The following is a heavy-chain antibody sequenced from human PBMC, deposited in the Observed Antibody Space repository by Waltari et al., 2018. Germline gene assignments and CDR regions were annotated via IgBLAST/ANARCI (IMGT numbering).Heavy chain of an antibody. V-gene: IGHV1-69*01. CDR2: VSPIFGRA. J-gene: IGHJ4*02. CDR3: ARSAKNAYYYDSSGYYYVPDY. Sequence: MGGVSPIFGRANYAQKFQGRVTITADESTSTAYMELSSLRSEDTAVYYCARSAKNAYYYDSSGYYYVPDYWGQGTLVTVSS. D-gene: IGHD3-22*01.